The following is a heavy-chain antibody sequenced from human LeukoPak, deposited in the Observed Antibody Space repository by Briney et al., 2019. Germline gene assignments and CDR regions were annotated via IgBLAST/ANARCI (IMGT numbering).Heavy chain of an antibody. V-gene: IGHV3-23*01. Sequence: GGSLRLSCAASRFTFNSYAMSWVRQAPGKGLEWVSVIGGSNGITFYVGSVKGRFTISRDNSKNTLYLQMNSLRAEDTAVYYCAKASGPADYYDSSGYYYPTWYFDYWGQGTLVTVSS. D-gene: IGHD3-22*01. CDR2: IGGSNGIT. CDR3: AKASGPADYYDSSGYYYPTWYFDY. J-gene: IGHJ4*02. CDR1: RFTFNSYA.